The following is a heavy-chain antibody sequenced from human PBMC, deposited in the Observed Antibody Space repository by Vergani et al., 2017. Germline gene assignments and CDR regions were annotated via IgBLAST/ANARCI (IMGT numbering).Heavy chain of an antibody. V-gene: IGHV4-39*01. D-gene: IGHD6-19*01. CDR2: IYYSGST. CDR1: GASIRSSNYY. Sequence: QLQLQESGPGLVKPSATLSLTCSVSGASIRSSNYYWGWIRQPPGKGLEWIASIYYSGSTYYNPSLKSRVTISVDTSKNQFSLKLNSVTAADTAVYFCARHSTVEWLVKLGWIDPWGQGIWLTVSS. CDR3: ARHSTVEWLVKLGWIDP. J-gene: IGHJ5*02.